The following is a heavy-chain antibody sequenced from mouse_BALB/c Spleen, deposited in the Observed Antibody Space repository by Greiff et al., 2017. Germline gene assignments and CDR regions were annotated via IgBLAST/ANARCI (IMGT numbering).Heavy chain of an antibody. D-gene: IGHD1-1*01. CDR2: IDPANGNT. Sequence: LVESGAELVKPGASVKLSCTASGFNIKDTYMHWVKQRPEQGLEWIGRIDPANGNTKYDPKFQGKATITADTSSNTAYLQLSSLTSEDTAVYYCARCSYYGSSWDYYAMDYWGQGTSVTVSS. J-gene: IGHJ4*01. CDR3: ARCSYYGSSWDYYAMDY. CDR1: GFNIKDTY. V-gene: IGHV14-3*02.